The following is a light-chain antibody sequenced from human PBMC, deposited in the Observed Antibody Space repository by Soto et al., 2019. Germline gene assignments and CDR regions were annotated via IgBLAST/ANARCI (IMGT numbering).Light chain of an antibody. CDR1: QSISSSY. CDR2: DAS. J-gene: IGKJ4*01. CDR3: QQRWSWPLT. Sequence: IVLTQSPGTLSLSPGERATLSCRASQSISSSYLAWYQQKPGQAPRLLIYDASNRATGIPARFSGSETGTDFTLTISSLEPEDSAVYYCQQRWSWPLTFGGGTKVDIK. V-gene: IGKV3D-20*02.